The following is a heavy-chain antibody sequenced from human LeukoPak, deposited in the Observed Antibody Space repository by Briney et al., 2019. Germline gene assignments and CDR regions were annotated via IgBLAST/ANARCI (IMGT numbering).Heavy chain of an antibody. Sequence: ASVKVSCKSSGFTFTIYDINWVRQATGQGLEWMGWMNPNSGNTGYAQKFQGRVTMTRNTSISTAYMELSSLRSEDTAVYYCARGGWFGELLYNWFDPWGQGTLVTVSS. D-gene: IGHD3-10*01. V-gene: IGHV1-8*01. CDR1: GFTFTIYD. CDR3: ARGGWFGELLYNWFDP. CDR2: MNPNSGNT. J-gene: IGHJ5*02.